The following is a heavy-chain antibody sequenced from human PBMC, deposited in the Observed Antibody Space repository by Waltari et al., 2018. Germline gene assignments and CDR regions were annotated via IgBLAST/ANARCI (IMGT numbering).Heavy chain of an antibody. CDR2: IKQDGSEI. CDR1: GFTFSDYW. V-gene: IGHV3-7*01. J-gene: IGHJ4*02. Sequence: EVQLVESGGGLVQPGGSLRLSCLVSGFTFSDYWMSWVRQAPGKGLEWVANIKQDGSEIYYADSVKGRFTISRDNAKNSLYLQRNSLRAEDTAVYYCARDVGNVGGNYWGQGTLVTVSS. D-gene: IGHD3-10*01. CDR3: ARDVGNVGGNY.